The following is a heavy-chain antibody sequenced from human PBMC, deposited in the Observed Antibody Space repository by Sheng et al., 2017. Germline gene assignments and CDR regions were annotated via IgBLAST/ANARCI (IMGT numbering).Heavy chain of an antibody. CDR3: ARIESLSSSWYVLKYYFDY. D-gene: IGHD6-13*01. CDR2: ISAYNGNT. Sequence: QVQLVQSGAEVKKPGASVKVSCKASGYTFTSYGISWVRQAPGQGLEWMGWISAYNGNTNYAQKLQGRVTMTTDTSTSTAYMELRSLRSDDTAVYYCARIESLSSSWYVLKYYFDYWGQGTLVTVSS. J-gene: IGHJ4*02. V-gene: IGHV1-18*01. CDR1: GYTFTSYG.